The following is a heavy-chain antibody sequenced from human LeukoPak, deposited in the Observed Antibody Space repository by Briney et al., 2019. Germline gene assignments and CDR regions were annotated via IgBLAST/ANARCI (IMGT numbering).Heavy chain of an antibody. V-gene: IGHV3-21*01. J-gene: IGHJ4*02. CDR2: ISSSSSYI. Sequence: GGSLRLSRAASGFTFSSYSMNWVRQAPGKGLEWVSSISSSSSYIYYADSVEGRFTISRDNAKNSLYLQMNSLRAEDTAVYYCARDSTVYYDSSGRAIDYWGQGTLVTVSS. D-gene: IGHD3-22*01. CDR1: GFTFSSYS. CDR3: ARDSTVYYDSSGRAIDY.